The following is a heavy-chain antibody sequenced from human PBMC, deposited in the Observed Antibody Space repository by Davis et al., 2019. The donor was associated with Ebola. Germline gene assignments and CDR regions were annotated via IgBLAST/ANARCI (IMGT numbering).Heavy chain of an antibody. CDR2: IYHSGST. V-gene: IGHV4-4*02. CDR3: ARGRGDFWSGYPELYYYYGMDV. J-gene: IGHJ6*02. D-gene: IGHD3-3*01. Sequence: MPGGSLRLSCAVSGDSISSSNWWSWVRQPPGKGLEWIGEIYHSGSTNYNPSLKSRVTISVDKSKNQFSLKLSSVTAADTAVYYCARGRGDFWSGYPELYYYYGMDVWGQGTTVTVSS. CDR1: GDSISSSNW.